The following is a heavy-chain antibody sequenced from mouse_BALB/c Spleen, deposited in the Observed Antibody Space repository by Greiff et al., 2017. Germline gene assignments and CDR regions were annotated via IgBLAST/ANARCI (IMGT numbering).Heavy chain of an antibody. Sequence: VKLQESGPGLVAPSQSLSITCTVSGFSLTSYGVHWVRQPPGKGLEWLGVIWAGGSTNYNSALMSRLSISKDNSKSQVFLKMNSLQTDDTAMYYCARAFGNYDYYAMDYWGQGTSVTVSS. J-gene: IGHJ4*01. CDR3: ARAFGNYDYYAMDY. CDR1: GFSLTSYG. D-gene: IGHD2-1*01. CDR2: IWAGGST. V-gene: IGHV2-9*02.